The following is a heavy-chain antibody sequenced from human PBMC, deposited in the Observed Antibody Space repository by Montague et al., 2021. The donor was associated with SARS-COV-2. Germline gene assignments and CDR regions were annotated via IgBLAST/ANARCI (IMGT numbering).Heavy chain of an antibody. CDR3: ARWDPQTLTLIGLRGKSASDY. CDR1: GGSFSGYY. Sequence: SETLSLTCAVYGGSFSGYYWTWIRQSPGKGLEWIAEINHSGTTNYNFNPLLRSRVPISVDTSKSQFSLKLTSVTAADTGVYYCARWDPQTLTLIGLRGKSASDYWGQGTLVTVSS. V-gene: IGHV4-34*01. CDR2: INHSGTT. D-gene: IGHD4-23*01. J-gene: IGHJ4*02.